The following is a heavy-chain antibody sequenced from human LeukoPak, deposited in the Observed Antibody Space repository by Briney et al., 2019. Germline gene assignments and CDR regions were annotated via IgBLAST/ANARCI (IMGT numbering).Heavy chain of an antibody. D-gene: IGHD1-26*01. Sequence: GGSLRLSCAASGFTFSSYGMHWVRQAPGKGLEWVAVIWYDGSNKYYADSVKGRFTISRDNAKNSLYLQMNSLRAEDTAVYYCAGELYSGSYYVTNYWGQGTLVTVSS. J-gene: IGHJ4*02. CDR2: IWYDGSNK. CDR3: AGELYSGSYYVTNY. V-gene: IGHV3-33*03. CDR1: GFTFSSYG.